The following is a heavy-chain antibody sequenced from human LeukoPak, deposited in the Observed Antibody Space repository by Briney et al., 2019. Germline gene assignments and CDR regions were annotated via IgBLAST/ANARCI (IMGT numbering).Heavy chain of an antibody. V-gene: IGHV1-18*01. J-gene: IGHJ5*02. CDR1: GYTFNSHG. Sequence: GASVKVSCKGSGYTFNSHGITWVRQAPGQGLEWMGWISAYHGNTNYAQKLQGRVTLTTDTSTSTAYMELRSLRSDDTAVYYCAREQYYDSKGWFDHWGQGTLVTVSS. CDR3: AREQYYDSKGWFDH. D-gene: IGHD3-22*01. CDR2: ISAYHGNT.